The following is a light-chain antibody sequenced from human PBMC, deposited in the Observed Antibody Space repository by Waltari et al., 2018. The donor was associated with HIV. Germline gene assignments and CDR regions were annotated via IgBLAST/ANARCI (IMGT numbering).Light chain of an antibody. V-gene: IGKV3-20*01. CDR2: GAS. J-gene: IGKJ2*01. Sequence: EILLTQSPGTLSLSPGERATLPCRASQSVSSSYLAWYQQKPGQAPRLLIYGASSRATGIPDRFSGSGSGTDFTLTISRLEPEDFAVYYCQQYGSSPDTFGQGTKLEIK. CDR3: QQYGSSPDT. CDR1: QSVSSSY.